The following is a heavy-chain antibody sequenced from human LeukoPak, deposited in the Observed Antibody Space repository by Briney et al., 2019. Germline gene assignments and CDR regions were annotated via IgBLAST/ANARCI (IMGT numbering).Heavy chain of an antibody. V-gene: IGHV4-61*02. CDR2: IYTSGST. Sequence: SQTLSLTCTVSGGSISSGSYYWNWIRQPAGKGLEWIGRIYTSGSTNYNPSLKSRVTISVDTSKNQFSLKLSSVTAADTAVYYCASGTLAYCGGDCYLGLDYWGQGTLVTVSS. D-gene: IGHD2-21*02. CDR1: GGSISSGSYY. CDR3: ASGTLAYCGGDCYLGLDY. J-gene: IGHJ4*02.